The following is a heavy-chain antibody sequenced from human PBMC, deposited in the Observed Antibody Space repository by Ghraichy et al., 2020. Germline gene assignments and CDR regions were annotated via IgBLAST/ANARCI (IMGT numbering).Heavy chain of an antibody. CDR3: ARVLDKDSSGYSV. J-gene: IGHJ4*02. CDR1: GFTFSVYW. V-gene: IGHV3-74*01. Sequence: GESLNISCVASGFTFSVYWMHWVRQVPEKGPVWVSRINSDGTTTAYVDSVKGRFTISRDNAKKTLYLQMNNLRAEDTATYYCARVLDKDSSGYSVWGQGVLVTVSS. D-gene: IGHD3-22*01. CDR2: INSDGTTT.